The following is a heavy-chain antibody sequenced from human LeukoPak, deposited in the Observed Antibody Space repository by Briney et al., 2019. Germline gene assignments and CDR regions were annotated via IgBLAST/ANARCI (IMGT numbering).Heavy chain of an antibody. J-gene: IGHJ4*02. CDR2: IAPVPEIT. D-gene: IGHD1-26*01. CDR1: RGTFSNSA. CDR3: ARGYSGLHFDS. V-gene: IGHV1-69*04. Sequence: SVKVSCKASRGTFSNSAISWVRQAPGQGLEWMGRIAPVPEITNYAQKFQGRLTFTADISTSTAYMELSGLRSEDTAIYFCARGYSGLHFDSWGQGSLVTVSS.